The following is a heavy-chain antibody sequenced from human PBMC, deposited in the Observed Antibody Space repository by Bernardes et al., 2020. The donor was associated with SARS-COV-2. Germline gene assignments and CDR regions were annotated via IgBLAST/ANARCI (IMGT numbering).Heavy chain of an antibody. D-gene: IGHD6-6*01. V-gene: IGHV3-30*18. J-gene: IGHJ6*02. Sequence: GGSLRLSCAASGFTFSSFGMHWARQAPGRGLEWVAVISYDGSNKYYADSVKGRFTISRDNSKNSLYLQMNSLRTEDTALYYCAKDISQGSSSLYYYYYYGMDVWGQGTTVTVSS. CDR1: GFTFSSFG. CDR2: ISYDGSNK. CDR3: AKDISQGSSSLYYYYYYGMDV.